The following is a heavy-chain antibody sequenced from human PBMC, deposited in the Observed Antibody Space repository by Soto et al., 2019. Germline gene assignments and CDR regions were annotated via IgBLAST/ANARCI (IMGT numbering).Heavy chain of an antibody. CDR2: ISPHNDRT. V-gene: IGHV1-18*01. CDR3: ARDLYYSSGRYFDHDAFDI. Sequence: QVQLVQSGADVKKPGASVKVSCKASGYNFTSYGISWVRQAPGQGLEWMGWISPHNDRTKYARRFQDRVTMTTETPTSTVYMELGSLRSDDTAVYYCARDLYYSSGRYFDHDAFDIWGQGTEVTVSS. J-gene: IGHJ3*02. CDR1: GYNFTSYG. D-gene: IGHD6-19*01.